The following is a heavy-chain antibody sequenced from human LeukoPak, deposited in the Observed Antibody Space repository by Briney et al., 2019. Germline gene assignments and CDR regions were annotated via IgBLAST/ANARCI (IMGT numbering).Heavy chain of an antibody. V-gene: IGHV4-30-4*01. CDR3: ARVRLGGTSEIDY. Sequence: SETLSLTCTVPGGSISSGDYYWNWIRQPPGKGLEWIGYIYYSGSTYYNPSLKSRITISVDTSKNQFSLKLNSVTAADTAVYYCARVRLGGTSEIDYWGQGTLVTVSS. J-gene: IGHJ4*02. D-gene: IGHD2-2*01. CDR1: GGSISSGDYY. CDR2: IYYSGST.